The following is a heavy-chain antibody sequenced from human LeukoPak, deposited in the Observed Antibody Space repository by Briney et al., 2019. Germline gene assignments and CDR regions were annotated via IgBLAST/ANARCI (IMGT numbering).Heavy chain of an antibody. CDR3: ATPGGGSSWYRAEYFQH. J-gene: IGHJ1*01. D-gene: IGHD6-13*01. Sequence: PGGSLRLSCAASGFTFSSYWMHWVRQAPGKGLVWVSRINTDGSSTSYADSVKGRITISRDNSKNTLYLQMNSLRSEDTAVYYCATPGGGSSWYRAEYFQHWGQGTLVTVSS. V-gene: IGHV3-74*01. CDR2: INTDGSST. CDR1: GFTFSSYW.